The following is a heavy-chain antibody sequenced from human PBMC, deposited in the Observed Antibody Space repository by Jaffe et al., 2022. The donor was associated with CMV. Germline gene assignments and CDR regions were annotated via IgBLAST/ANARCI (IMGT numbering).Heavy chain of an antibody. V-gene: IGHV4-4*02. Sequence: QVQLQESGPGLVKPSGTLSLTCAVSGDSISSRNWWSWVRQPPGKGLEWIGEIYHSGSTSYNPSLKSRVTISVDKSKNQFSLTLNSVTAADTAVYYCARVRSIEMSGISIFDIWGQGTMVTVSS. CDR1: GDSISSRNW. D-gene: IGHD6-19*01. J-gene: IGHJ3*02. CDR3: ARVRSIEMSGISIFDI. CDR2: IYHSGST.